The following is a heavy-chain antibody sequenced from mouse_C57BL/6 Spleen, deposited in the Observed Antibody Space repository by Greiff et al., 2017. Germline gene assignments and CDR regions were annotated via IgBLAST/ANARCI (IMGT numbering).Heavy chain of an antibody. CDR2: IHPNSGST. J-gene: IGHJ2*01. CDR3: ANYYGSLFDY. V-gene: IGHV1-64*01. D-gene: IGHD1-1*01. Sequence: QVQLQQSGAELVKPGASVKLSCKASGYTFTSYWLHWVKQRPGQGLEWIGMIHPNSGSTNYNEKFKSKATLTVDKSSSTAYMQRSSLTSEDSAVYYCANYYGSLFDYWGQGTTLTVSS. CDR1: GYTFTSYW.